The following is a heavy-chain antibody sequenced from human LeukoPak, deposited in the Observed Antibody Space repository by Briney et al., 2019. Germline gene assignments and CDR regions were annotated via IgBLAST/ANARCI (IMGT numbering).Heavy chain of an antibody. CDR2: INHSGST. V-gene: IGHV4-34*01. Sequence: SETLSLTCAVYGGSFSGYYWIWIRQPPGKGLEWIGEINHSGSTNYNPSLKSRVTISVDTSKNQFSLKLSSVTAADTAVYYCARGLKFDPWGQGTLVTVSS. CDR3: ARGLKFDP. CDR1: GGSFSGYY. J-gene: IGHJ5*02.